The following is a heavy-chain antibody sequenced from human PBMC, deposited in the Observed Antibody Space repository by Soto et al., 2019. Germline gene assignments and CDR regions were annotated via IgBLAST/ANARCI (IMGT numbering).Heavy chain of an antibody. CDR3: AKDWSYRGELLLFDY. CDR1: GFTFSSYG. Sequence: GGSLRLSCAASGFTFSSYGMHWVRQAPGKGLEWVAVISYDGSNKYYADSVKGRFTISRDNSKNTLYLQMNSLRAEDTAVYYCAKDWSYRGELLLFDYWGQGTLVTVSS. D-gene: IGHD3-16*02. V-gene: IGHV3-30*18. CDR2: ISYDGSNK. J-gene: IGHJ4*02.